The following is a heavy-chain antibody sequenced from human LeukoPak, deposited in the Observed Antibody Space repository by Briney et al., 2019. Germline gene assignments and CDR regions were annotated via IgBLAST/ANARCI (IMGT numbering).Heavy chain of an antibody. CDR3: TRGPGYDYVWGSYRADY. CDR2: ITSNGGNT. V-gene: IGHV3-64*01. Sequence: GGPLRLSGAASGLIFNGYAMPWVRQAPGRGLEYVSAITSNGGNTFYANSVKGRFTISRDNSKNTLYLQMGSLRAEDMAVYYCTRGPGYDYVWGSYRADYWGQGTLVTVSS. CDR1: GLIFNGYA. D-gene: IGHD3-16*02. J-gene: IGHJ4*02.